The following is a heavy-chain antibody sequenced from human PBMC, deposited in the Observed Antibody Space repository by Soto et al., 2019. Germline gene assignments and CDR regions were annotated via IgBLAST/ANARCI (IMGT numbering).Heavy chain of an antibody. J-gene: IGHJ6*03. V-gene: IGHV1-3*01. CDR2: INAGNGNT. CDR3: AREYYDFWSGSFYYYYYYIDV. Sequence: ASVKVSCKASGYTLPSYAMHWVRQAPGQRLEWMGWINAGNGNTKYSQKFQGRVTITRDTSASTAYMELSSLRSEDTAVYYFAREYYDFWSGSFYYYYYYIDVWGKGTTVTVSS. D-gene: IGHD3-3*01. CDR1: GYTLPSYA.